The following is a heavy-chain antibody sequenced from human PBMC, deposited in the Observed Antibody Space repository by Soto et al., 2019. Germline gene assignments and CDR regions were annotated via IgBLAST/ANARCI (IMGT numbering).Heavy chain of an antibody. CDR1: GGSISSYY. V-gene: IGHV4-59*08. Sequence: PSETLSLTCTVSGGSISSYYWSWIRQPPGKGLEWIGYIYYSGSTNYNPSLKSRVTISVDTSKNQFSLKLNSMTAADTAVYYCVRHNYGSGSTYFDYWAQGTLVPVSS. CDR3: VRHNYGSGSTYFDY. CDR2: IYYSGST. D-gene: IGHD3-10*01. J-gene: IGHJ4*02.